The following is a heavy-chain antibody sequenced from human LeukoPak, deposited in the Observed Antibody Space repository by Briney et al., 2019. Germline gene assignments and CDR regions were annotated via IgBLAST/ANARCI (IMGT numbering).Heavy chain of an antibody. V-gene: IGHV1-69*06. CDR3: ARDSQWLGDVDAFDI. J-gene: IGHJ3*02. Sequence: SVKVSCKASGGTFSSYAISWVRQAPGQGLEWMGGIIPIFGTANYAQKFQGRVTITADKSTSTAYMELSSLRSEDTAVYYCARDSQWLGDVDAFDIWGQGTMVTVSS. D-gene: IGHD6-19*01. CDR2: IIPIFGTA. CDR1: GGTFSSYA.